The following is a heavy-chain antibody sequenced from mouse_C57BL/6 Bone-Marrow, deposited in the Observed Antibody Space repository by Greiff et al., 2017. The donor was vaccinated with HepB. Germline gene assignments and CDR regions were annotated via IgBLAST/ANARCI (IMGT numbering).Heavy chain of an antibody. CDR2: ISSGGSYT. CDR1: GFTFSGYG. J-gene: IGHJ3*01. Sequence: EVKLVESGGDLVKPGGSLKLSCAASGFTFSGYGMSWVRQAPDKRLEWVATISSGGSYTYYPDTVKGRFTISRDNAKNTLYLQMSSLKSEDTAMYSCARPPFAYWGQGTLVTVSA. V-gene: IGHV5-6*02. CDR3: ARPPFAY.